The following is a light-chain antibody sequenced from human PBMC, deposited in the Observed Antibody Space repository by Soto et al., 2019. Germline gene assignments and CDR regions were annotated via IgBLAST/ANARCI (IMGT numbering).Light chain of an antibody. CDR2: AAS. Sequence: AIRMTQSASSLSASTGDRVTITCRASQHISNYLVWYQQKPGKAPKVLIHAASTLQYGVSSRFSGSGSGTDFTLTINGLESEDFATYYCQHYYTYPWTFGQVTKVEV. CDR3: QHYYTYPWT. V-gene: IGKV1-8*01. J-gene: IGKJ1*01. CDR1: QHISNY.